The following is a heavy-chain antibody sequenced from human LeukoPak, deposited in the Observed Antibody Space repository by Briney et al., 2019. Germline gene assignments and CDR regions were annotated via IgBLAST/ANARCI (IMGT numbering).Heavy chain of an antibody. J-gene: IGHJ4*02. CDR3: ARVRPSIPYGPFDY. CDR2: IKQDGSAK. CDR1: GFAFSTFW. Sequence: GGSLRLSCTASGFAFSTFWMSWVRQAPGKGLAWVANIKQDGSAKYYVDSVKGRFTISRDNARNSLYLQMNSLRAEDSAVYYCARVRPSIPYGPFDYWGQGTLVTVSS. D-gene: IGHD3-10*01. V-gene: IGHV3-7*02.